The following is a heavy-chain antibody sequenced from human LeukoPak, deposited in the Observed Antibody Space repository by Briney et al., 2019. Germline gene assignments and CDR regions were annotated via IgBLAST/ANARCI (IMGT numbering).Heavy chain of an antibody. CDR1: GFTFSSYA. V-gene: IGHV3-30-3*01. D-gene: IGHD3-3*01. CDR3: ARDGGRITIFGVVTSFDY. J-gene: IGHJ4*02. Sequence: HLGGSLRLSCAASGFTFSSYAMHWVRQAPGKGLEWVAVISYDGSNKYYADSVKGRFTISRDNSKNTLYLQMNSLRAEDTAVYYCARDGGRITIFGVVTSFDYWGQGTLVTVSS. CDR2: ISYDGSNK.